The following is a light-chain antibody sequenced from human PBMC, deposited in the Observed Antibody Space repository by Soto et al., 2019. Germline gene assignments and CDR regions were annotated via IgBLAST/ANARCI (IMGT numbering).Light chain of an antibody. V-gene: IGLV2-14*01. J-gene: IGLJ1*01. Sequence: QSLLTQPSSVSGSPGQSISISCTGTISDFGGYNYVSWYQQHPGKTPKLLIYEVTNRPSGVSSRFSASKYGNTASLTISGLQAQDEADYYCTSYTDTSVYVFGTGTTVTV. CDR1: ISDFGGYNY. CDR2: EVT. CDR3: TSYTDTSVYV.